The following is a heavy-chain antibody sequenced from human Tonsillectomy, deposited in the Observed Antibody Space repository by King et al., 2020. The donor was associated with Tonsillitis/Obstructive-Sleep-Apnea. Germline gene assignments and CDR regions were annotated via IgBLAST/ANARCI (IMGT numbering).Heavy chain of an antibody. V-gene: IGHV3-13*04. D-gene: IGHD6-19*01. CDR2: IGTAGYP. CDR1: GFTFSSYD. J-gene: IGHJ4*02. CDR3: ARGRIAVAGTGYDY. Sequence: VQLVESGGGLVQPGGSLRLSCAASGFTFSSYDMHWVRQATGKGLEWVSAIGTAGYPYFPGSVKGRFTISRENAKNSLYLQMNSLRAGDTAVYYCARGRIAVAGTGYDYWGQGTLVTVSS.